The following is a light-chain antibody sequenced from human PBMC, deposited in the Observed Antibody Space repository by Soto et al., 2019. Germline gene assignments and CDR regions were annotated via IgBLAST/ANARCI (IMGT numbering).Light chain of an antibody. CDR1: QSISSY. V-gene: IGKV1-5*01. CDR2: DVS. Sequence: DIQMTQSPSSLSASGGDRVTITGGASQSISSYLNWYQQKPGKAPKLLIYDVSSLESGVPPRFSGSGSGTDFTLTISGLQPDDFATYYCQQYHIYSWTFGQGTKVDIK. J-gene: IGKJ1*01. CDR3: QQYHIYSWT.